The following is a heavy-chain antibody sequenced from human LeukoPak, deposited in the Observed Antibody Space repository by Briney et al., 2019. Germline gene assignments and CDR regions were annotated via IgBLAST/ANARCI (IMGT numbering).Heavy chain of an antibody. CDR2: ISWNSGSI. J-gene: IGHJ4*02. CDR1: GFTFDDYA. CDR3: AKPGGRGGSGSYYPY. V-gene: IGHV3-9*01. D-gene: IGHD3-10*01. Sequence: GRSLRLSCAASGFTFDDYAMHWVRQAPGKGLEWVSGISWNSGSIGYADSVKGRFTISRDNSKNTLYLQMNSLRAEDTAVYYCAKPGGRGGSGSYYPYWGQGTLVTVSS.